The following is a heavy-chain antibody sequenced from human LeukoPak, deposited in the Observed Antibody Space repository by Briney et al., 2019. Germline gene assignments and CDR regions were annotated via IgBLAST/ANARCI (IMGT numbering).Heavy chain of an antibody. CDR1: GGSISSGGYY. D-gene: IGHD3-10*01. V-gene: IGHV4-31*03. CDR3: ARGSGSYYYSWFDP. CDR2: IYYSGST. J-gene: IGHJ5*02. Sequence: PSETLSLTCTVSGGSISSGGYYWSWIRQHPGKGLEWIGYIYYSGSTYYNPSLKSRVTISVDTSKNQFSLKLSSVTAADTAVYYCARGSGSYYYSWFDPWGQGTLVTVSS.